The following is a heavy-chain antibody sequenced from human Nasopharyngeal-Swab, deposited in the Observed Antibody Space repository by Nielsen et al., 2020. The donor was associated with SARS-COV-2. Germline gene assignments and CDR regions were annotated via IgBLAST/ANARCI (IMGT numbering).Heavy chain of an antibody. CDR3: ARPSRHFWSGQDPWFDP. J-gene: IGHJ5*02. D-gene: IGHD3-3*02. CDR1: GGSISSNSYY. Sequence: SETLSLTCTVSGGSISSNSYYWGWIRQPPGKGLEWIGNIYYSGSTYYNPSLKSRVTISVDTSKNQFSLKLSSVTAADTAVYYCARPSRHFWSGQDPWFDPWGQGTLVTVSS. CDR2: IYYSGST. V-gene: IGHV4-39*01.